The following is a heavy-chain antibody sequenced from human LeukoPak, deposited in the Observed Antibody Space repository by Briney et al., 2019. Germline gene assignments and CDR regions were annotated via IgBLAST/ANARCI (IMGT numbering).Heavy chain of an antibody. CDR2: INTNTGNP. CDR1: GGTFSSYA. CDR3: ARDPIGPTLIGGWFDP. Sequence: ASVKVSCKASGGTFSSYAISWVRQAPGQGLEWMGWINTNTGNPTYAQGFTGRFVFSLDTSVSTAYLQISSLKAEDTAVYYCARDPIGPTLIGGWFDPWGQGTLVTVSS. D-gene: IGHD4-23*01. J-gene: IGHJ5*02. V-gene: IGHV7-4-1*02.